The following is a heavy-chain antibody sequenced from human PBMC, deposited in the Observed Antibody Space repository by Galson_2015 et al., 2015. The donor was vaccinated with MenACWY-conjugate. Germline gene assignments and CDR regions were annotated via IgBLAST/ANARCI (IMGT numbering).Heavy chain of an antibody. CDR2: IKSDGSET. J-gene: IGHJ4*02. V-gene: IGHV3-7*03. CDR1: GFTLSHYW. CDR3: ARPVRVRHTVPVPYSVDN. D-gene: IGHD2-15*01. Sequence: SLRLSCAASGFTLSHYWMTWVRQAPGKGLEWVATIKSDGSETSYVDSVRDRFTISRDNAKNSLYLQVNGLRAEDTAVYYCARPVRVRHTVPVPYSVDNWGQGARVTVAS.